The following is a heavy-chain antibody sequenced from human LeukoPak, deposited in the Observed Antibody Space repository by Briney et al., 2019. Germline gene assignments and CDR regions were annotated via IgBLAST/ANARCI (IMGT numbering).Heavy chain of an antibody. J-gene: IGHJ3*02. V-gene: IGHV4-34*01. Sequence: PSETLSLTCAVYGGSFSGYYWSWIRQPPGKGLEWIGKINHSGSTNYNPSLKSRVTISVDTSKNQFSLKLSSVTAADTAVYYCARTQLLDAFDIWGQGTMVTVSS. CDR1: GGSFSGYY. D-gene: IGHD2-2*01. CDR2: INHSGST. CDR3: ARTQLLDAFDI.